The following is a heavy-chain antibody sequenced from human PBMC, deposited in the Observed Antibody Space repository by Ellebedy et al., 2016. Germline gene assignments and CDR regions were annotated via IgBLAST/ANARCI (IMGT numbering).Heavy chain of an antibody. CDR1: GFTLSAYA. CDR2: SSGTGNDA. J-gene: IGHJ4*02. D-gene: IGHD3-10*01. Sequence: GGSLRLXXAASGFTLSAYAMGWVRQAPGKGLEWVATSSGTGNDAWYADSVKGRFTISRDNAKNSLYLQMNSLRAEDTAVYYCASGFYGSGSYQRFLGYWGQGTLVTVSS. CDR3: ASGFYGSGSYQRFLGY. V-gene: IGHV3-21*01.